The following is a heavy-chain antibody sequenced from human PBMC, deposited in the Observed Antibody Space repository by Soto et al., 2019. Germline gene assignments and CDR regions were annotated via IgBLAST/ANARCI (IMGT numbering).Heavy chain of an antibody. CDR2: ISSSSTI. D-gene: IGHD1-26*01. Sequence: PGGSLRLSCAASGFTFSSYSMNWVRQAPGKGLEWVSYISSSSTIYYEDSVKGRFTISRDNAKNSLYLQMNSLRAEDTAVYYCARFAVGATSAHWGQGTLVSASP. J-gene: IGHJ4*02. CDR3: ARFAVGATSAH. V-gene: IGHV3-48*01. CDR1: GFTFSSYS.